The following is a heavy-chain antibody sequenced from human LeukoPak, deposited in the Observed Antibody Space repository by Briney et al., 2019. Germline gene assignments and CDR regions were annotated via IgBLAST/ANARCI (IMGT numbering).Heavy chain of an antibody. J-gene: IGHJ3*02. CDR1: GYTFTSYD. CDR2: MNPNSGNT. Sequence: GASVKVSCKASGYTFTSYDINWVRQATGQGLEWMGWMNPNSGNTGYAQKLQGRVTMTRNTSISTAYMELSSLRSEDTAVYYCASAAAGRNDAFDIWGQGTMVTVSS. V-gene: IGHV1-8*01. D-gene: IGHD6-13*01. CDR3: ASAAAGRNDAFDI.